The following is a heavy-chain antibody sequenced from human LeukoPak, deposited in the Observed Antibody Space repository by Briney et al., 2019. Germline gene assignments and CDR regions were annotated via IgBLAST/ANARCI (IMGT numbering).Heavy chain of an antibody. Sequence: EASVKVSCKASGYTFTSYDINWVRQATGQGLEWMGWMNPNSGNTGYAQKFQGRVTMTRNTSISTAYMELSSLRSEDMAVYYCARENCSSTSCSIGWFDPWGQGTLVTVSS. D-gene: IGHD2-2*01. CDR3: ARENCSSTSCSIGWFDP. J-gene: IGHJ5*02. CDR1: GYTFTSYD. V-gene: IGHV1-8*01. CDR2: MNPNSGNT.